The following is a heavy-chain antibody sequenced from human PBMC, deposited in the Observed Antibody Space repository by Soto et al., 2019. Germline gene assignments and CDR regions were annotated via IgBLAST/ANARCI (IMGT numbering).Heavy chain of an antibody. CDR3: ARDDYGDYPFAFDI. V-gene: IGHV3-66*01. CDR2: IYSGGNT. J-gene: IGHJ3*02. Sequence: EVQLVESGGGLVQPGGSLRLSCAASGFTVSSNYMSWVRQAPGKGLEWVSVIYSGGNTYSADSVKGRLTISRDDSKNTLYLQLNNLRADDTAVYYCARDDYGDYPFAFDIWGQGTVVTVSS. CDR1: GFTVSSNY. D-gene: IGHD4-17*01.